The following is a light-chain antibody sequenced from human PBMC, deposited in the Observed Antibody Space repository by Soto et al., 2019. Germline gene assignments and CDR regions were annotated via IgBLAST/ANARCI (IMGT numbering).Light chain of an antibody. CDR1: QSIAIY. V-gene: IGKV3-11*01. CDR2: DTF. CDR3: QQRATWPWT. Sequence: IVLTQSPATLSFSPGERATLSCRASQSIAIYLAWYQQRSGQSPRLHIYDTFNRAPGIPDRFSGSGSGTDFTLTISSLEPEDFAVYYCQQRATWPWTFGQGTTVEIK. J-gene: IGKJ1*01.